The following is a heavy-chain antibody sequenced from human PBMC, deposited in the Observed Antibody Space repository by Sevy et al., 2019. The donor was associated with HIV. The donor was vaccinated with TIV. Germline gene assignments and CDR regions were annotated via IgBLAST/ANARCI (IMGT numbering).Heavy chain of an antibody. Sequence: QLGGSLRLSCAASGFTFTSYAMSWVRQAPGKGLEWVSSISGSHGTPYYADSVKGRFTISRDNSKNTLYLQMSSLRAEDTAVYYCAKSEWGNIGFCTRSSCYPFDYWGQGTLVTVSS. J-gene: IGHJ4*02. V-gene: IGHV3-23*01. CDR2: ISGSHGTP. CDR1: GFTFTSYA. CDR3: AKSEWGNIGFCTRSSCYPFDY. D-gene: IGHD2-2*01.